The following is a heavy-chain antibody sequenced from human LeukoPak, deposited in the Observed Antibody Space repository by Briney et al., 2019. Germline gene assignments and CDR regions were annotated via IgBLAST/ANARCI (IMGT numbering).Heavy chain of an antibody. D-gene: IGHD3-3*01. CDR2: INGGGSPI. CDR3: ARVVSRLEGLGSNIAWPYYYYEVDV. J-gene: IGHJ6*02. Sequence: GGSLRLSCAASGFIFSRDSMNWVRQAPGKGLEWVSYINGGGSPIHYADSVRGRFTISRDNAKNSLYLQMNSLRAEDTAVFYCARVVSRLEGLGSNIAWPYYYYEVDVWGQGTTVTVSS. CDR1: GFIFSRDS. V-gene: IGHV3-48*01.